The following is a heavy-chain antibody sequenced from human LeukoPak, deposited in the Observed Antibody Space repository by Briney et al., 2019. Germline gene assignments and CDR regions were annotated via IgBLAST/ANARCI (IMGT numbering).Heavy chain of an antibody. D-gene: IGHD3-10*02. CDR3: AELGITMIGGV. V-gene: IGHV3-48*03. Sequence: GGSLRLSCAASGFTFSSYEMNWVRQAPGKGLEWVSYISSSGSTIYYADSVKGRFTISRDNAKNSLYLQMNSLRAEDAAVYYCAELGITMIGGVWGKGTTVTISS. J-gene: IGHJ6*04. CDR1: GFTFSSYE. CDR2: ISSSGSTI.